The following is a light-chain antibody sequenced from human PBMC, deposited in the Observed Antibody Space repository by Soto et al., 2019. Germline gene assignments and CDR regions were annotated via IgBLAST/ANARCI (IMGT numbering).Light chain of an antibody. CDR3: QQYGSSPRT. Sequence: EIVLTQSPATLSLSPGERATLSCRASQSVSSYLAWYQQKPGQAPRLLIYGAFKRATGIPDRFSGSGSGTDFTLTISGMEPEDFAVYCCQQYGSSPRTFGQGTKVDI. V-gene: IGKV3-20*01. J-gene: IGKJ1*01. CDR2: GAF. CDR1: QSVSSY.